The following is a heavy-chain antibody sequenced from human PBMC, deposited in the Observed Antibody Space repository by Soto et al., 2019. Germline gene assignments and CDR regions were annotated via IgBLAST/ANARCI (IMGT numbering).Heavy chain of an antibody. Sequence: GESLKISCKGSGYSFTNYWIGWVRQMPGKGLEWMGIIYPSDSDTRYSPSFQGQVTISADKSISTAYLQWSSLKASDTAMYYCARPPYGSGSYWDYWCQGTLVTVSS. J-gene: IGHJ4*02. D-gene: IGHD3-10*01. CDR1: GYSFTNYW. CDR3: ARPPYGSGSYWDY. CDR2: IYPSDSDT. V-gene: IGHV5-51*01.